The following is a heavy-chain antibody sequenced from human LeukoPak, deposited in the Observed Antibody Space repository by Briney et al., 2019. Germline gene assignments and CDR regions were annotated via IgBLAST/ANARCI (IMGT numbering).Heavy chain of an antibody. CDR2: ISYDGSNK. D-gene: IGHD5-24*01. CDR1: GFTFSSYA. V-gene: IGHV3-30-3*01. J-gene: IGHJ4*02. CDR3: ARDGQMATGAFDY. Sequence: GRSLRLSYAASGFTFSSYAMHWVRQAPGKGLEWVAVISYDGSNKYYADSVKGRFTISRDNSKNTLYLQMNSLRAEDTPVYYCARDGQMATGAFDYWGQGTLVPVSS.